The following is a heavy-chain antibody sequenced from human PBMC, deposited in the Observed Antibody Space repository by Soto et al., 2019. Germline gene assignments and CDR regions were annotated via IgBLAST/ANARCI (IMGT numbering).Heavy chain of an antibody. J-gene: IGHJ3*02. CDR2: IYYSGST. D-gene: IGHD5-12*01. V-gene: IGHV4-31*03. Sequence: QVQLQESGPGLAKPSQTLSLTCTVSGGSIRSGGHYWRWIRQHPGKGLEWIGYIYYSGSTYYNPSRKSRVSLSLDTSKNQISLQLSSVTAADTAVHYCASFSAGGYDQGPAVFDMWGQGTMVTVSS. CDR1: GGSIRSGGHY. CDR3: ASFSAGGYDQGPAVFDM.